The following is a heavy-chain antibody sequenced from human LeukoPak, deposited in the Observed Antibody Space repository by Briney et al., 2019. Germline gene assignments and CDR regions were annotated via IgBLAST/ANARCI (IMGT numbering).Heavy chain of an antibody. Sequence: SETLSLTCTVSGGSISSYYWSWIRQPPGKGLEWIGYIYYSGSTYYNPSLKSRVTISVDTSKNQFSLKLSSVTAADTAVYYCARHDVFGVVIPPDLWGQGTLVTVSS. CDR1: GGSISSYY. J-gene: IGHJ4*02. V-gene: IGHV4-59*04. CDR3: ARHDVFGVVIPPDL. D-gene: IGHD3-3*01. CDR2: IYYSGST.